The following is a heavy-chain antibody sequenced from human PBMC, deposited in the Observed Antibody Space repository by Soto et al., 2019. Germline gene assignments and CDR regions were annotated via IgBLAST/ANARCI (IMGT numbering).Heavy chain of an antibody. D-gene: IGHD1-26*01. CDR2: FYSSGNT. V-gene: IGHV4-39*01. Sequence: QLQLQESGPGLVKPSETLSLTCTVSGDSISSGSAYWGWVRQPPGKGLEWIGSFYSSGNTHYNPSLKSRAPISVDTSKNQFSLKLSSVTATDRAVYYCASHLGPTAPSYWGQGTLVTVAS. J-gene: IGHJ4*02. CDR3: ASHLGPTAPSY. CDR1: GDSISSGSAY.